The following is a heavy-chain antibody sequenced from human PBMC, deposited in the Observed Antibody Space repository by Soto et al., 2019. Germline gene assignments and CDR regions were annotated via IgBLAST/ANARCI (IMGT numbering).Heavy chain of an antibody. J-gene: IGHJ5*02. Sequence: QVQLQQWGAGLLKPSETLSLTCAVYGGSFSGYYWSWIRQPTGKGLEWIGEINHSGSTNYNPSLKSRVTISVDTSKNQFSLKLSSVTAADTAVYYCARGVDTAMVRIWFDPWGQGTLVTVSS. CDR1: GGSFSGYY. V-gene: IGHV4-34*01. CDR2: INHSGST. D-gene: IGHD5-18*01. CDR3: ARGVDTAMVRIWFDP.